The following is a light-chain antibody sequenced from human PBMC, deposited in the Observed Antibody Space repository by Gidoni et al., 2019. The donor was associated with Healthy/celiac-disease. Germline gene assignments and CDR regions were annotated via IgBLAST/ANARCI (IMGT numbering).Light chain of an antibody. CDR2: EVS. J-gene: IGLJ1*01. CDR1: SSDVGGYNY. CDR3: SSYTSSSTLYV. V-gene: IGLV2-14*01. Sequence: QSALTQPASVSGSPGQSITISCTGTSSDVGGYNYVPWYQQHPGKAPKLMIYEVSNRPSGVPDRFSGSKSGNTASLTISGLQAEDEADYYCSSYTSSSTLYVFGTGTKVTVL.